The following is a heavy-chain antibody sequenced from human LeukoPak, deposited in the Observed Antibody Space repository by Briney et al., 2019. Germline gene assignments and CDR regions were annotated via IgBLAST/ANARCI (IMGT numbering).Heavy chain of an antibody. CDR1: GGSISSYY. Sequence: SETLSLTCTVSGGSISSYYWSWIRQPPGKGLEWIGYIYYSGSTNYNPSLKSRVTISVDTSKNQFSLKLSSVTAADTAVYYCARAFLSPYDSSGYYDYWGQGTPVTVSS. CDR3: ARAFLSPYDSSGYYDY. CDR2: IYYSGST. J-gene: IGHJ4*02. V-gene: IGHV4-59*12. D-gene: IGHD3-22*01.